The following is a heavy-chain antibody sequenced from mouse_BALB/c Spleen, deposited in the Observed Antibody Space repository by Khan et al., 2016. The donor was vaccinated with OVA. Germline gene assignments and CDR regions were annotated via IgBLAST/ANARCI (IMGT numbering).Heavy chain of an antibody. CDR2: IWTGGST. D-gene: IGHD1-1*01. J-gene: IGHJ1*01. V-gene: IGHV2-9*02. CDR1: GYSLTSYG. CDR3: ARQHGSSHWYFDD. Sequence: QVQLKQSGPGLVAPSQSLSITCTVSGYSLTSYGVHWVRQLPGKGLEWLGVIWTGGSTNYNSALRSRLTINKDNSKSRVFLKMNNLQTDDTAMYCSARQHGSSHWYFDDWGAGTTVTVSS.